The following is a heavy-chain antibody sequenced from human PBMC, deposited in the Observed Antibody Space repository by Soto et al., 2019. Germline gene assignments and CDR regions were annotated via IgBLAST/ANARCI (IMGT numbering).Heavy chain of an antibody. CDR3: AGEGYGDYDFYFDY. V-gene: IGHV1-69*08. J-gene: IGHJ4*02. Sequence: QVQLVQSGAEVKKPGSSVKVSCKASGGTFSSYTISWVRQAPGQGLEWMGRIIPILGIANYAQKFQGRVTITADIATSTADMELSSLRSEDTAVYYCAGEGYGDYDFYFDYWGQGTLVTVSS. D-gene: IGHD4-17*01. CDR1: GGTFSSYT. CDR2: IIPILGIA.